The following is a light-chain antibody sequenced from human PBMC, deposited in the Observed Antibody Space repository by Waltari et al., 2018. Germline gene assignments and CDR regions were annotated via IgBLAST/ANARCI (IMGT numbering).Light chain of an antibody. CDR1: ENIRSF. J-gene: IGKJ1*01. Sequence: DIVLTQSPGTLSLSPGERATLSCRASENIRSFLAWYQQKPGQAPRLLIYDTSTRATGIPARFSGSGSGTDFRLTISRLEPEDFAVYYCQKYGTLPATFGQGTKVEIK. CDR2: DTS. CDR3: QKYGTLPAT. V-gene: IGKV3-20*01.